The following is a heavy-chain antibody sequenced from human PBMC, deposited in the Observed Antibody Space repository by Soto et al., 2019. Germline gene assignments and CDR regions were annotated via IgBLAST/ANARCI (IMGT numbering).Heavy chain of an antibody. J-gene: IGHJ4*02. V-gene: IGHV1-18*01. CDR1: GYSFTSYG. CDR3: XXXXXXXLIDY. Sequence: QVQLVQSGAEVKKPGASVKVSCKASGYSFTSYGIXXXXXXXXXGLEWMGWISAYNGNTKYAQKLQGRVTMTTDTXXXXXXXXXXXXXXXXXXXXXXXXXXXXXLIDYWGQGTLVTVSS. CDR2: ISAYNGNT.